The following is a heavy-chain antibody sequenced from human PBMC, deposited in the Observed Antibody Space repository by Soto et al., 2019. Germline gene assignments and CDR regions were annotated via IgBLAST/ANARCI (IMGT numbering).Heavy chain of an antibody. D-gene: IGHD2-21*01. J-gene: IGHJ4*02. CDR2: IAPGNGNT. Sequence: QVQLVQSGAEVKKHGPSVKVFCKASGYTFTDYAIHWVRQAPGQRLVLMGWIAPGNGNTKYSQNFPGRVPITRDTSATTAYMELSSLRSEDTAVYYCAQGFRMWTPDSWGQATLVTV. V-gene: IGHV1-3*01. CDR1: GYTFTDYA. CDR3: AQGFRMWTPDS.